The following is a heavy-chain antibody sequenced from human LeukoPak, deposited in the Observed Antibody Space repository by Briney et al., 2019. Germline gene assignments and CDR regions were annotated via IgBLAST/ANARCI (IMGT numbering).Heavy chain of an antibody. CDR1: GFTVSSNY. D-gene: IGHD3-10*01. CDR3: ARELAGHYYGSGSSFDY. V-gene: IGHV3-7*01. J-gene: IGHJ4*02. Sequence: GGSLRLSCAASGFTVSSNYMSWVRQAPGKGLEWVANTREDGSEKYYVDSVKGRFTISRDNAKNSLYLQMNSLRAEDTAVYYCARELAGHYYGSGSSFDYWGQGTLVTVSS. CDR2: TREDGSEK.